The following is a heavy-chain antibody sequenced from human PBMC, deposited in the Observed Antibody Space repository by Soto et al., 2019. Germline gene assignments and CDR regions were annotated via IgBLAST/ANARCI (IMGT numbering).Heavy chain of an antibody. D-gene: IGHD3-10*01. J-gene: IGHJ3*02. V-gene: IGHV3-21*04. Sequence: PGGSLRLSCAVSGFIFSRYSMNWVRQAPGKGLEWVSSIGTSGSYIYDTDSVKGRFTISGDNTENSLYLEMNSLRADDTAVYYCARGPSKSGSGSYTAFDIWGQGTMVTVSS. CDR1: GFIFSRYS. CDR2: IGTSGSYI. CDR3: ARGPSKSGSGSYTAFDI.